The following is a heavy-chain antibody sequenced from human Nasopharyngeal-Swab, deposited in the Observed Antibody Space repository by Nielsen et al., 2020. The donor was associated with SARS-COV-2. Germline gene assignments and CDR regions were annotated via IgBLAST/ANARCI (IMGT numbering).Heavy chain of an antibody. CDR2: IKQDGSEK. J-gene: IGHJ6*02. Sequence: GGSLRLSCAASGFTFSSYWMSWVRQAPGKGLEWVANIKQDGSEKYYADSVKGRFTISRDNAKNSLYLQMNSLRAEDTAVYYCARDESYYYYYGMDVWGQGTTVTVSS. CDR3: ARDESYYYYYGMDV. CDR1: GFTFSSYW. V-gene: IGHV3-7*01.